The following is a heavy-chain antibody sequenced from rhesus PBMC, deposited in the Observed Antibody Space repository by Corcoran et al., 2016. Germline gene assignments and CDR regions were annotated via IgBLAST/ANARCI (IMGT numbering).Heavy chain of an antibody. V-gene: IGHV1-111*02. Sequence: EVQLVQSRAEVKKPGASGKISCKAPGYTFTDYHPHWGQPAPGKGLEWVGRVDPEDGEAIHAQKFQDRVTITADTSTDTAYMELSSLRSEDTAVYYCATGLEYSSSYTYWGQGVLVTVSS. J-gene: IGHJ4*01. CDR3: ATGLEYSSSYTY. D-gene: IGHD6-43*01. CDR2: VDPEDGEA. CDR1: GYTFTDYH.